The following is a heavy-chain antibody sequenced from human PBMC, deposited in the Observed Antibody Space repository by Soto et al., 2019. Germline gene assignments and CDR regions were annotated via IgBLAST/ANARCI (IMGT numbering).Heavy chain of an antibody. CDR3: ARVVYDYVWGSYGGMDV. CDR2: IYYSGST. Sequence: KTSETLSLTCTVSGGSISSGDYYWSWIRQPPGKGLEWIGYIYYSGSTYYNPSLKSRVTISVDTSKNQFSLKLSSVTAADTAVYYCARVVYDYVWGSYGGMDVWGQGTTVTVSS. CDR1: GGSISSGDYY. V-gene: IGHV4-30-4*01. J-gene: IGHJ6*02. D-gene: IGHD3-16*01.